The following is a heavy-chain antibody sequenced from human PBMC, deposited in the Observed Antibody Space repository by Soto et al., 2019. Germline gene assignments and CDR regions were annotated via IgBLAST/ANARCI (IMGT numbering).Heavy chain of an antibody. CDR2: IYPGDSDT. J-gene: IGHJ3*02. Sequence: EVQLVQSGAEVKKPGESLKTSCKGSGYSFTSYWIGWVRQMPGKGLEWMGIIYPGDSDTRYSPSFQGQVTISADKSISTADLQWSSLKASDTAMYYCARQEMATKNVDAFDIWGQGTMVTVSS. CDR3: ARQEMATKNVDAFDI. D-gene: IGHD5-12*01. V-gene: IGHV5-51*01. CDR1: GYSFTSYW.